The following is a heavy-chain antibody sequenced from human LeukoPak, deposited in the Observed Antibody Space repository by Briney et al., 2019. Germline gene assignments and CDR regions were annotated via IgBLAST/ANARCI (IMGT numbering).Heavy chain of an antibody. D-gene: IGHD4-17*01. Sequence: SESLSLTCTVSGDSISPNYWSWIRQPPGKGLVWIGYIHYTGNTNYNPSLKSRVTISVNTSKNQFSLKLSSVTAADTAVYYCARSGTATSFYYYYYMDVWGKGTTVTVSS. CDR2: IHYTGNT. CDR3: ARSGTATSFYYYYYMDV. CDR1: GDSISPNY. J-gene: IGHJ6*03. V-gene: IGHV4-59*01.